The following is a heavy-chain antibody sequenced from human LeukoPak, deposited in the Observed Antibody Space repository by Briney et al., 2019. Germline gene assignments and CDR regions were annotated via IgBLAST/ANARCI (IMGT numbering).Heavy chain of an antibody. CDR1: GFIISNYE. V-gene: IGHV3-48*03. D-gene: IGHD3-22*01. CDR3: AKVDDSSGYYFDY. J-gene: IGHJ4*02. CDR2: ITSSVSIV. Sequence: GGSLRLSCAATGFIISNYEMSWVRQAPGKGLEWLSYITSSVSIVYYADSVKGRFTISRDDAKKSLSLQMNSLRAEDTAVYYCAKVDDSSGYYFDYWGQGTLVTVSS.